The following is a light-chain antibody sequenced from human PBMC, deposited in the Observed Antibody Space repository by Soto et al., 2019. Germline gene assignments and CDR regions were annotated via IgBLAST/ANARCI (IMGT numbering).Light chain of an antibody. J-gene: IGKJ5*01. Sequence: IVLTQSPATLSLSPGERATLSCGASQSLSSDLAWYQQKPGQAPRLLIYGASSRATGIPARFSGSGSGTEFTLTISSLQSEDFAVYYCQQYNNWPPITFGQGTRLEIK. CDR2: GAS. CDR3: QQYNNWPPIT. V-gene: IGKV3-15*01. CDR1: QSLSSD.